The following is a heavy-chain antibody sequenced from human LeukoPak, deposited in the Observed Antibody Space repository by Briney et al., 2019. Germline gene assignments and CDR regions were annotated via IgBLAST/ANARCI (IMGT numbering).Heavy chain of an antibody. CDR1: GFNFSSYS. CDR3: ARSQTRWLQSTY. Sequence: PGGSLRLSCAASGFNFSSYSMNWVRQAPGKGLEWVSSISSSSSYIYYADSVKGRFTISRDNAKNSLYLQMNSLRAEDTAVYYCARSQTRWLQSTYWGQGTLVTVSS. V-gene: IGHV3-21*01. J-gene: IGHJ4*02. CDR2: ISSSSSYI. D-gene: IGHD5-24*01.